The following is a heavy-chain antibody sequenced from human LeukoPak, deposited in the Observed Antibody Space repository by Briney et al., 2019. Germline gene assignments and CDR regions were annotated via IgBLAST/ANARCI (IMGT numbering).Heavy chain of an antibody. J-gene: IGHJ5*02. D-gene: IGHD5-18*01. V-gene: IGHV4-59*08. CDR2: IYYSGST. Sequence: KPSETLSLTCSVSGASLSDYYWSWIRQPPGKGLEWIGYIYYSGSTTYNPSLKSRVTISVDTSKNQFSLKLRSVTAADTAVYYCARHVGYGNNWFDPWGQGTLVTVSS. CDR3: ARHVGYGNNWFDP. CDR1: GASLSDYY.